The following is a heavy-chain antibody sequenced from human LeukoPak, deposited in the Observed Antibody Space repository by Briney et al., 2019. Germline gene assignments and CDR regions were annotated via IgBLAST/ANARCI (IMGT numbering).Heavy chain of an antibody. CDR2: IKQDGSEK. V-gene: IGHV3-7*04. J-gene: IGHJ4*02. CDR3: GRFTRSGDSVY. Sequence: GWLLRPSCAASGFTFSNYWMSWVRQAPGKGLEWVANIKQDGSEKQYVDSVKGRFAISRDNAENSLYLQMNSLKAEDTAVYYCGRFTRSGDSVYWGQGTLVTVSS. D-gene: IGHD7-27*01. CDR1: GFTFSNYW.